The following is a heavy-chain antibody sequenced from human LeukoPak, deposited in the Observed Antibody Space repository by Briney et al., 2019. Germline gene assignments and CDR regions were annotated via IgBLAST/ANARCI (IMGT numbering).Heavy chain of an antibody. CDR1: GGSISSGGYY. CDR3: TRTTVTTGSYYYYYGMDV. Sequence: PSETLSLTCTVSGGSISSGGYYWSWIRRHPGKGLEWIGYIYYSGSTYYNPSLKSRVTISVDTSKNQFSLKLSSVTAADTAVYYCTRTTVTTGSYYYYYGMDVWGQGTTVTVSS. V-gene: IGHV4-31*03. D-gene: IGHD4-17*01. CDR2: IYYSGST. J-gene: IGHJ6*02.